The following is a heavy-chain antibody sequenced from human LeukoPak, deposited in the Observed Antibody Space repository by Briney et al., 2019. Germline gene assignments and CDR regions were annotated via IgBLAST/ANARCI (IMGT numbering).Heavy chain of an antibody. J-gene: IGHJ5*02. CDR3: ARHRKWLVPPGGWFDT. CDR1: GGPISSSSYY. V-gene: IGHV4-39*01. CDR2: IYYSGST. Sequence: SETLSLTCTVSGGPISSSSYYGGWIRQPPVKGLEWIGSIYYSGSTYYNPSLKSRVTISVDTSKNQFSLKLSSVTAADTAVYYCARHRKWLVPPGGWFDTWGQGTLVTVSS. D-gene: IGHD6-19*01.